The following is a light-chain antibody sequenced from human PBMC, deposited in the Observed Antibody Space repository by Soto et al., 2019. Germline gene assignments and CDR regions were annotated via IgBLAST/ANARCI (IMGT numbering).Light chain of an antibody. CDR3: QKYNSAPRT. CDR2: AAS. CDR1: QGISNS. J-gene: IGKJ1*01. Sequence: DIKMTQSPSSLSASVGDRVTITCQASQGISNSLAWFQQKPGKVPKLLIYAASILQLGVPSRFSGSGSGTDFILTIISLQPEDVATYYCQKYNSAPRTFGQGTKVEIK. V-gene: IGKV1-27*01.